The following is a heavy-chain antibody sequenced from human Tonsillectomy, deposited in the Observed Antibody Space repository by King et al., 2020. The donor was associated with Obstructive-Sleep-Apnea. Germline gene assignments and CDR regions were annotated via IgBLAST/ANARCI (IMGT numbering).Heavy chain of an antibody. CDR3: ARTLGYDFWSGYRYYYGMDV. Sequence: VQLQQWGAGLLKPSETLSLTCAVYGGSFSGYYWSWIRQPPGKGLEWIGEINHSGSTNYNPSLKSRVTISVDTSKNQFSLKLSSVTAADPAVYYCARTLGYDFWSGYRYYYGMDVWGQGTTVTVSS. V-gene: IGHV4-34*01. CDR2: INHSGST. CDR1: GGSFSGYY. J-gene: IGHJ6*02. D-gene: IGHD3-3*01.